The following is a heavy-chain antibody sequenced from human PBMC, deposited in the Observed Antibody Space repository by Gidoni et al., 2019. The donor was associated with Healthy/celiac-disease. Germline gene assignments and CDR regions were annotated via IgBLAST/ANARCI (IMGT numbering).Heavy chain of an antibody. CDR3: ARDYYDPEKTYDSSGPHFDY. CDR2: ISSSSSYI. J-gene: IGHJ4*02. V-gene: IGHV3-21*01. CDR1: YS. D-gene: IGHD3-22*01. Sequence: YSMNWVRQAPGKGLEWVSSISSSSSYIYYADSVKGRFTISRDNAKNSLYLQMNSLRAEDTAVYYCARDYYDPEKTYDSSGPHFDYWGQGTLVTVSS.